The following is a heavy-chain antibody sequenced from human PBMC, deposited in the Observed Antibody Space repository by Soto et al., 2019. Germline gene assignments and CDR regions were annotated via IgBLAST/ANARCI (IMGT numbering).Heavy chain of an antibody. J-gene: IGHJ4*02. Sequence: PGGSLRLSCVVSGFTLSSYAMSWVRQAPGKGLEWLGNIAKDGREKIYVDSVKGRFTFSRDNAKNSLYLQMDSLRAEDTAVYYCARDPDYGNPDYWGQGTLVTVS. CDR2: IAKDGREK. D-gene: IGHD4-17*01. V-gene: IGHV3-7*01. CDR3: ARDPDYGNPDY. CDR1: GFTLSSYA.